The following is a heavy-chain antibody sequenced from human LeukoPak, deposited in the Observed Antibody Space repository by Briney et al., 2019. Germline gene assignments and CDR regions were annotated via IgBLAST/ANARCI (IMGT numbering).Heavy chain of an antibody. CDR1: GFTFDDYA. V-gene: IGHV3-9*01. CDR2: ISWNSGSI. J-gene: IGHJ4*02. CDR3: AIGDSGWWGGY. Sequence: GGSLRLSCAASGFTFDDYAMHWVRQAPGKGLEWVSGISWNSGSIGYADSVKGRFTISRDNAKNSLYLQMNSLRAEDTALYYCAIGDSGWWGGYWGQGTLVTVFS. D-gene: IGHD6-19*01.